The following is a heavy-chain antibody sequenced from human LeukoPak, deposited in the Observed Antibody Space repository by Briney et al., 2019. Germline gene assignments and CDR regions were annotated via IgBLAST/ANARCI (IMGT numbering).Heavy chain of an antibody. D-gene: IGHD5-12*01. V-gene: IGHV3-30*04. J-gene: IGHJ6*03. CDR2: ISYDGSNN. Sequence: PGGSLRLSCAASGFTFSNYAMHWVRQAPGKGLEWVAVISYDGSNNYYADSVKGRFTISRDNSKNTLYLQMSSLRAEDTAVYYCARSLATSYYYMDVWGNGTTVTVSS. CDR1: GFTFSNYA. CDR3: ARSLATSYYYMDV.